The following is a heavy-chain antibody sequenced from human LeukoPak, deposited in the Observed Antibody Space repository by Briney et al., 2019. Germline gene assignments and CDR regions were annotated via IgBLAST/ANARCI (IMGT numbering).Heavy chain of an antibody. Sequence: ASVKVPARRLDTPSLAMHWVRQAPGQRLGWMGWNNAGNGNTKYSQKFQGRVTITRDTSASTAYMELSSLRSEGTAVYYCAGDYSSGWYYLDYWGLRTLVTVSS. CDR2: NNAGNGNT. D-gene: IGHD6-19*01. V-gene: IGHV1-3*01. CDR3: AGDYSSGWYYLDY. CDR1: DTPSLA. J-gene: IGHJ4*02.